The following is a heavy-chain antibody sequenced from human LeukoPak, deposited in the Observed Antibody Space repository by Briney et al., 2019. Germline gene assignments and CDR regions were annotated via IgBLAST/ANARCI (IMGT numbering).Heavy chain of an antibody. CDR2: TFYRSKWYY. CDR3: ARENTLVRGTRNPFDY. V-gene: IGHV6-1*01. J-gene: IGHJ4*02. CDR1: GDSISSNDAA. D-gene: IGHD3-10*01. Sequence: SQTLSLTCAISGDSISSNDAAWNWIRQSPSRGLEWLGRTFYRSKWYYDSAVSVKSRITINPDTSKNQFSLQLNSVTPEDTAVYYCARENTLVRGTRNPFDYWGRGTLVTVSS.